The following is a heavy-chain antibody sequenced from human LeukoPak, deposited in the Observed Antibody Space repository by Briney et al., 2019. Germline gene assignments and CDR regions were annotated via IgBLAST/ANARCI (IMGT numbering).Heavy chain of an antibody. Sequence: SETLSLTCTVSDFSISRGYYWGWIRQPPGKGLEWIGYIYYSGSTNYNPSLKSRVTISVDTSKNQFSLKLSSVTAAETAVYYCAREGRYRYGYNEYHSYMDIWGKGTTVTVSS. D-gene: IGHD5-24*01. CDR1: DFSISRGYY. CDR2: IYYSGST. CDR3: AREGRYRYGYNEYHSYMDI. J-gene: IGHJ6*03. V-gene: IGHV4-61*01.